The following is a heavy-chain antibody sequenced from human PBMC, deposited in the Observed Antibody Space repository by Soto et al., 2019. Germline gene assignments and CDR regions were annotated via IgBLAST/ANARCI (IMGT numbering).Heavy chain of an antibody. J-gene: IGHJ4*02. CDR2: ISGSGGST. Sequence: SCKASGYTFTSYHMHWVRQAPGQGLEWVSAISGSGGSTYYADSVKGRFTISRDNSKNTLYLQMNSLRAEDTAVYYCAKQPLVVPAAPDGYWGQGTLVTVSS. CDR1: GYTFTSYH. D-gene: IGHD2-2*01. CDR3: AKQPLVVPAAPDGY. V-gene: IGHV3-23*01.